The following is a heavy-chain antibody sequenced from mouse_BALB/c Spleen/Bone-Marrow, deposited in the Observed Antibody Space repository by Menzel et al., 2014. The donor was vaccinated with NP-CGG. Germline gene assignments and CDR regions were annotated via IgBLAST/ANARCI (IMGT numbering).Heavy chain of an antibody. V-gene: IGHV1S22*01. CDR3: TRGDLRYAMDY. D-gene: IGHD6-1*01. CDR2: IYPGSGSN. Sequence: LQQPGSELVRPGASVKLSCKASGYTFTSYWMHWARQRPGQGLEWIRNIYPGSGSNNYDEKFKSKATLTVDTSSSTAYMQLSSLTSEDSAVYYCTRGDLRYAMDYWGQGTSVTVSS. CDR1: GYTFTSYW. J-gene: IGHJ4*01.